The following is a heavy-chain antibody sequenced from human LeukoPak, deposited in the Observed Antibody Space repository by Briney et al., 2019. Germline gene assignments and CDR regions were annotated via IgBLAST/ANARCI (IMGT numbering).Heavy chain of an antibody. CDR3: ARDAARGSSLFDY. Sequence: SETLSLTCTVSGGSISSHYWSWIRQPPGKGLEWIEYIYYSGSTNYNPSLKSRVTISVDTSKNQFSLKLSSVTAADTAVYYCARDAARGSSLFDYWGQGTLVTVSS. V-gene: IGHV4-59*11. CDR2: IYYSGST. J-gene: IGHJ4*02. CDR1: GGSISSHY. D-gene: IGHD6-13*01.